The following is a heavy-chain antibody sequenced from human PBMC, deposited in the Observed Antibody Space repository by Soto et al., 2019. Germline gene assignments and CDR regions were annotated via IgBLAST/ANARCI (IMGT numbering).Heavy chain of an antibody. CDR2: IWYDGSNK. CDR1: GFTFSSYG. D-gene: IGHD3-10*01. V-gene: IGHV3-33*01. CDR3: ARDRVPGRGGRDAFDI. J-gene: IGHJ3*02. Sequence: QVQLVESGGGVVQPGRSLRLSCAASGFTFSSYGMHWVRQAPGKGLEWVAVIWYDGSNKYYADSVKGRFTISRDNSKYTLYLQMHSLRAEDTAVYYCARDRVPGRGGRDAFDIWGQGTMVTVSS.